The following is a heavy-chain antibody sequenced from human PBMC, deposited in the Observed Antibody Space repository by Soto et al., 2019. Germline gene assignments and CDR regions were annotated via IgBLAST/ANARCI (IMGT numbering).Heavy chain of an antibody. D-gene: IGHD3-9*01. J-gene: IGHJ5*02. CDR1: GFTCVGYW. CDR2: SNRDGSDT. CDR3: EREYYGFLAVYYMDL. Sequence: GGSLRLSCTASGFTCVGYWMRWVRQATGKGLEWVSRSNRDGSDTNYADSVKGRFTVSRDNAKNTLFLQMNGLRAEDTAGYFCEREYYGFLAVYYMDLGGQETRVTVSS. V-gene: IGHV3-74*01.